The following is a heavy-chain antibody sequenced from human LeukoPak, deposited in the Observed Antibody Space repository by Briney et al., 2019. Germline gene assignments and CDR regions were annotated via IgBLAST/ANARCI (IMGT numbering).Heavy chain of an antibody. D-gene: IGHD3-22*01. CDR1: GGSITNYY. CDR3: ARAGYDPCGFWYFDL. CDR2: MYYSGSI. J-gene: IGHJ2*01. Sequence: SETLSLTCSVSGGSITNYYWSWIRQPPGKGLEWIGSMYYSGSINYNPSLKSRATISEDTSKKQFSLKLSSVTAADTAVYCARAGYDPCGFWYFDLWGRGTLVTVSS. V-gene: IGHV4-59*01.